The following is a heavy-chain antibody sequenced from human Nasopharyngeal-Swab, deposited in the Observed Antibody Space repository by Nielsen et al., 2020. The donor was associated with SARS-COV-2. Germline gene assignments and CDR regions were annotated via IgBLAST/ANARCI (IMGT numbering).Heavy chain of an antibody. D-gene: IGHD3-22*01. V-gene: IGHV3-30*03. CDR1: GFTFSSYA. Sequence: GASLKISCAASGFTFSSYAMSWVRQAPGKGLEWVAVISYDGSNKYYADSVKGRFTISRDNSKNTLYLQMNSLRAEDTAVYYCALLYDSTKAPFDYWGQGTLVTVSS. CDR3: ALLYDSTKAPFDY. CDR2: ISYDGSNK. J-gene: IGHJ4*02.